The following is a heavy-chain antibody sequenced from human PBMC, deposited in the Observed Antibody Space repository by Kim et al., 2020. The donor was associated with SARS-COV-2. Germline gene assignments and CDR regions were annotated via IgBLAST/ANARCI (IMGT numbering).Heavy chain of an antibody. D-gene: IGHD6-13*01. V-gene: IGHV3-23*05. J-gene: IGHJ4*02. CDR3: AIMAADGFDY. Sequence: YYADSVNGRFTISRDNSKHTLYLQMNSLRGEDTAVYYCAIMAADGFDYWGQGTLVTVSS.